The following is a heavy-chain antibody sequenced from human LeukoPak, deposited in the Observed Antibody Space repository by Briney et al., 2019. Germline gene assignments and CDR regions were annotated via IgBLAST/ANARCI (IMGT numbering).Heavy chain of an antibody. Sequence: ASVKVSCKASGYTFTGYYMHWVRQAPGQGLEWMGWINPNSGGTNYAQKFQGRVTMTRDTSISTAHMELSRLRSDDTAVYYCARVSGYSGYDDFDYWGQGTLVTVSS. CDR3: ARVSGYSGYDDFDY. D-gene: IGHD5-12*01. V-gene: IGHV1-2*02. J-gene: IGHJ4*02. CDR2: INPNSGGT. CDR1: GYTFTGYY.